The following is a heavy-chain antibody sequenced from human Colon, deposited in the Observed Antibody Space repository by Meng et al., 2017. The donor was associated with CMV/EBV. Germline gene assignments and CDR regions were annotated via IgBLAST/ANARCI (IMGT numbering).Heavy chain of an antibody. CDR3: ATGGVVQLDPMDV. CDR2: ISRSSSTI. D-gene: IGHD1-1*01. CDR1: GFTFSSYS. V-gene: IGHV3-48*04. J-gene: IGHJ6*02. Sequence: GESLKISCAASGFTFSSYSMNWVRQPPGKGLEWVSYISRSSSTIFYADSVKGRFTISRGHAKNSLYLQMNSLRAEDTAVYYCATGGVVQLDPMDVWGQGTTVTVSS.